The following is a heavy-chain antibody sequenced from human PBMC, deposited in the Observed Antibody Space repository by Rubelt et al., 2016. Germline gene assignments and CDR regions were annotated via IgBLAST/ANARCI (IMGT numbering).Heavy chain of an antibody. CDR1: GFTFSSYA. V-gene: IGHV3-30*04. J-gene: IGHJ4*02. Sequence: QVQLVESGGGVVQPGRSLRLSCAASGFTFSSYAMHWVRQAPGKGLEWVAVISYDGSNKYYADSVKGRFTISRDNSKNTLYLQMNSLRAEDTAVYYCAREVTAVAASEFDYWGQGTLVTVSS. D-gene: IGHD6-19*01. CDR2: ISYDGSNK. CDR3: AREVTAVAASEFDY.